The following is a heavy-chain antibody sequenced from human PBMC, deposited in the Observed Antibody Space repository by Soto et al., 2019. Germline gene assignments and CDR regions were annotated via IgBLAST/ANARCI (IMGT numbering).Heavy chain of an antibody. J-gene: IGHJ4*02. CDR2: ISYDGSNK. D-gene: IGHD1-26*01. CDR1: GFTFSSYA. V-gene: IGHV3-30-3*01. Sequence: GGSLRLSCAASGFTFSSYAMHWVRQAPGKGLEWVAVISYDGSNKYYADSVKGRFTISRDNSKNTLYLQMNSLRAEDTAVYYCASDPYSGSYSYFFDYWGQGTLVTVSS. CDR3: ASDPYSGSYSYFFDY.